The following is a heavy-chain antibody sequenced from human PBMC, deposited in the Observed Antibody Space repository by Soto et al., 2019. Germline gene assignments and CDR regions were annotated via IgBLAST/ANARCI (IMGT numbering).Heavy chain of an antibody. CDR2: ISSDGRNK. J-gene: IGHJ4*02. D-gene: IGHD3-22*01. CDR3: ARDYDSSSYYY. V-gene: IGHV3-48*01. Sequence: GGSLRLSCAASGFTFSSYSMNWVRQAPGKGLEWVSYISSDGRNKYYEDSVKGRFTISRDNSKNTVYLQMSSLRAEDTAVYYCARDYDSSSYYYWGQGTLVTVSS. CDR1: GFTFSSYS.